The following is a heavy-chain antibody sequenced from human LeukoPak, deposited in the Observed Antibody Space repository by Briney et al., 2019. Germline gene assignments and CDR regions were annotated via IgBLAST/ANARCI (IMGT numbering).Heavy chain of an antibody. CDR1: GFSFSNYD. J-gene: IGHJ4*02. CDR2: IWYDGSNK. CDR3: ARGDPTVTTKQNFDF. D-gene: IGHD4-17*01. V-gene: IGHV3-33*01. Sequence: GGSLRLSCAASGFSFSNYDMHWVRQAPGKGLEWVAVIWYDGSNKYYADSVKGRFTISRDNSRNTLYLQMNSLRVEDTAVYYCARGDPTVTTKQNFDFWGQGTMVTVSS.